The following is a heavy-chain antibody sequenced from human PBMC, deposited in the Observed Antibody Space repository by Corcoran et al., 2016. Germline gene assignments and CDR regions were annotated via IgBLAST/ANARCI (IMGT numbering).Heavy chain of an antibody. CDR3: ARVGDFWSGYRPYYFDY. CDR1: GGSISSYY. Sequence: QVQLQESGPGLVKPSETLSLTCTVSGGSISSYYWSWIRQPPGKGLEWIGYIYYSGSTNYNPSLKSRVTISVDTSKKQFSLKLSSVTAADTAVYYCARVGDFWSGYRPYYFDYWGQGTLVTVSS. V-gene: IGHV4-59*01. D-gene: IGHD3-3*01. J-gene: IGHJ4*02. CDR2: IYYSGST.